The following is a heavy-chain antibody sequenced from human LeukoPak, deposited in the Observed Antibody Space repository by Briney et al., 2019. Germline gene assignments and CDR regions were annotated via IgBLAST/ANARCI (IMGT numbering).Heavy chain of an antibody. J-gene: IGHJ4*02. D-gene: IGHD1-26*01. V-gene: IGHV3-7*01. Sequence: PGGSLRLSCAASGLTFSNYWMNWVRQAPGKGLEWVANIKQDGSEKYYVDSVKGRFTISRDNAKNSLYLQMNSLRAEDTAVYYCARLAVGATDYWGQGTLVTVSS. CDR2: IKQDGSEK. CDR3: ARLAVGATDY. CDR1: GLTFSNYW.